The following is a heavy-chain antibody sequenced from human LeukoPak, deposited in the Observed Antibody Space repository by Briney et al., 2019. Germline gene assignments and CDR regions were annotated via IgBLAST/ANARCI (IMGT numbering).Heavy chain of an antibody. CDR2: IIPFFGTV. V-gene: IGHV1-69*01. CDR3: ARDRDKYCSGGSCYSVWFDP. J-gene: IGHJ5*02. Sequence: SVKVSCKASGGTFSSHAISWVRQAPGQGLEWMGGIIPFFGTVNYAQKFQGRVTIIADESTSTAYMELSSLRSEDTAVYYCARDRDKYCSGGSCYSVWFDPWGQGTLVTVSS. D-gene: IGHD2-15*01. CDR1: GGTFSSHA.